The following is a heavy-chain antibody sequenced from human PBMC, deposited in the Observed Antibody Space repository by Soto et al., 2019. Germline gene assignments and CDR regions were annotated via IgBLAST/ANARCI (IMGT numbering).Heavy chain of an antibody. CDR2: INAGDGNT. Sequence: QVQLVQSGAEVKKPGASVKVSCKASGYTFTSYAMHWVRQAPGQRLEWMGWINAGDGNTKYSQKFQGRVTITRDTSAGTACMELSSLRSEDTAVYYCARDAMTTEFDYWGQGTLVTVSS. CDR1: GYTFTSYA. D-gene: IGHD4-4*01. V-gene: IGHV1-3*01. CDR3: ARDAMTTEFDY. J-gene: IGHJ4*02.